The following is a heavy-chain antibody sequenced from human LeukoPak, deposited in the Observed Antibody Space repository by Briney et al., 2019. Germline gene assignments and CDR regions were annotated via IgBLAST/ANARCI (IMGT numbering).Heavy chain of an antibody. CDR3: AVYDFWSGYYDY. V-gene: IGHV3-66*01. J-gene: IGHJ4*02. CDR2: IYSGGST. Sequence: GGSLRLSCAASGFTFSSYAMNWVRQAPGKGLEWVSVIYSGGSTYYADSVKGRFTISRDNSKNTLYLQMNSLRAEDTAVYYCAVYDFWSGYYDYWGQGTLVTVSS. CDR1: GFTFSSYA. D-gene: IGHD3-3*01.